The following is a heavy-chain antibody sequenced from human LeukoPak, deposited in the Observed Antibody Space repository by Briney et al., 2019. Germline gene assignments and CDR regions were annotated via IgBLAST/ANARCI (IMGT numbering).Heavy chain of an antibody. V-gene: IGHV3-7*03. CDR3: ATYSGAHHKTFDY. CDR1: GFTFSSFG. J-gene: IGHJ4*02. CDR2: IKEVESEK. Sequence: PGGSLRLSCAASGFTFSSFGMSWVRQAPGKGLEWVANIKEVESEKDYVDSVKGRFTISRDNAKNSLYLQMSSLRAEDTATYYCATYSGAHHKTFDYWGQGTLVTVSS. D-gene: IGHD1-26*01.